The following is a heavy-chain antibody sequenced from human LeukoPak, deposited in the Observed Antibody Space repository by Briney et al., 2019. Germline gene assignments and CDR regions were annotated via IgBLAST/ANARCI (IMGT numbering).Heavy chain of an antibody. J-gene: IGHJ4*02. Sequence: PPETLSLTCTVSGGSISSGGYYWSWIRQHPGQGLEWIGYIYYSGSTYYNPSLNSRVTISVDTSKNQFSLKLSSVTAADTAVYYCAGGGLVANFDYWGQGTLVTVSS. D-gene: IGHD5-12*01. CDR1: GGSISSGGYY. CDR3: AGGGLVANFDY. V-gene: IGHV4-31*03. CDR2: IYYSGST.